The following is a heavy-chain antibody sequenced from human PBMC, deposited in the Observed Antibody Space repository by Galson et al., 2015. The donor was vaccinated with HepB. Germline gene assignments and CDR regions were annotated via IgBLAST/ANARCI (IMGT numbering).Heavy chain of an antibody. CDR1: GGTFRTYA. CDR3: ARARQWRLVDY. CDR2: ITPIFGRA. V-gene: IGHV1-69*13. D-gene: IGHD6-19*01. J-gene: IGHJ4*02. Sequence: SVKVSCKASGGTFRTYAFSWVRQAPGQGLEWMGGITPIFGRANYAQKFQGRVTITADESTSTAYMELSSLRSEDTAVYYCARARQWRLVDYWGQGTLVTVSS.